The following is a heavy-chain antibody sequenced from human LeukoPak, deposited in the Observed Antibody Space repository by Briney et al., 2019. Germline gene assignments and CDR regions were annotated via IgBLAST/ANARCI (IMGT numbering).Heavy chain of an antibody. CDR3: ARYERLRAFDI. Sequence: GGSLRLSCAASRMTFSTYAMTWVRQAPGRGLEWVSYISSSSSTIYYADSVKGRFTISRDNAKNSLYLQMNSLRAEDTAVYYCARYERLRAFDIWGQGTMVTVSS. CDR2: ISSSSSTI. CDR1: RMTFSTYA. V-gene: IGHV3-48*01. D-gene: IGHD1-1*01. J-gene: IGHJ3*02.